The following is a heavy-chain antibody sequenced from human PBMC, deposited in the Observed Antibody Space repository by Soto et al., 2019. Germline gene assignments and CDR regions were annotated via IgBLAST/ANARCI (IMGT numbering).Heavy chain of an antibody. J-gene: IGHJ5*02. Sequence: ASVKVSCKASGYTFTSYDINWVRQATGQGLEWMGWMNPNSGNTGYAQKFQGRVTMTRNTSISTAYMELSSLRSEDTAVYYCARGRNDYDFWSGYYRGSNWFDPWGQGTLVTVPS. CDR2: MNPNSGNT. V-gene: IGHV1-8*01. CDR1: GYTFTSYD. CDR3: ARGRNDYDFWSGYYRGSNWFDP. D-gene: IGHD3-3*01.